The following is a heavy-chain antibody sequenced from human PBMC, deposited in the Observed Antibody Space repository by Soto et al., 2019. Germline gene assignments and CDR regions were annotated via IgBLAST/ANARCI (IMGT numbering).Heavy chain of an antibody. Sequence: EVQLVESGGGLVKPGGSLRLSCAASRFTFSRYTMNWVRQAPGKGLEWVSSITSSSDYIYYADSVKGRFAISRDNAKNSLYLQMNSLRAEDTAVYYCVKDLEVGATCELDYWGQGTLVTVSS. J-gene: IGHJ4*02. D-gene: IGHD1-26*01. V-gene: IGHV3-21*01. CDR2: ITSSSDYI. CDR3: VKDLEVGATCELDY. CDR1: RFTFSRYT.